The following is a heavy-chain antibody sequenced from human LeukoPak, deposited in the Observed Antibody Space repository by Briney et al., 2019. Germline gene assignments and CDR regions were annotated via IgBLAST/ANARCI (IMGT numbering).Heavy chain of an antibody. D-gene: IGHD4-17*01. CDR3: AKDGLLGDYGDYEWDWEPPPVDY. V-gene: IGHV3-30*18. Sequence: PGEPLRLSCAASGFTFSNFGMHWVRQAPGKGLEWMAVISYDGKVTYYADSVKGRFTISRDNSKNTLYLQMNSLRAEDTAVYYCAKDGLLGDYGDYEWDWEPPPVDYWGQGTLVTVSS. CDR2: ISYDGKVT. CDR1: GFTFSNFG. J-gene: IGHJ4*02.